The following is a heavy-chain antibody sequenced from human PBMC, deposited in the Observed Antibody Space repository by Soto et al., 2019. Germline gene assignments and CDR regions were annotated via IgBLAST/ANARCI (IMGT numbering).Heavy chain of an antibody. CDR1: GFTFSSYG. Sequence: QVQLVESGGGVVQPGRSLRLSCAASGFTFSSYGMHWVRQAPGKGLEWVAVISYDGSNKYYADSVKGRFTISRDNSKNPLYLQMNCLRAEDTAVYYCAKDRGGYVYYYGMDVWGPGTTVTGSS. J-gene: IGHJ6*02. CDR3: AKDRGGYVYYYGMDV. CDR2: ISYDGSNK. D-gene: IGHD5-12*01. V-gene: IGHV3-30*18.